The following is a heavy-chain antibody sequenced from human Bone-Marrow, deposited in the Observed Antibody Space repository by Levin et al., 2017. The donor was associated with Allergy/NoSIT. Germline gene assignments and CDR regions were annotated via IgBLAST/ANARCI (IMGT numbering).Heavy chain of an antibody. CDR3: ARAPEQELTIWLDP. D-gene: IGHD5-24*01. CDR1: DGSITHSSYY. CDR2: IYYSGST. V-gene: IGHV4-39*07. Sequence: NPSETLSLTCTVSDGSITHSSYYWVWIRQPPGKGLEWLGSIYYSGSTYYNPSLKSRVSISADRSKNQFSLKLTSVTAADTAVYYCARAPEQELTIWLDPWGQGTLVTVSS. J-gene: IGHJ5*02.